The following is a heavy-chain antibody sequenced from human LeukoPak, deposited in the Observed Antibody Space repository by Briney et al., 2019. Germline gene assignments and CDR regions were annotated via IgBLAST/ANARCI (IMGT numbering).Heavy chain of an antibody. D-gene: IGHD3-10*01. V-gene: IGHV3-7*05. CDR1: GFTFSNYW. CDR3: ARWSYVSGTWFLDS. Sequence: GGSLRLSCAASGFTFSNYWMRWVRQAPGKGLEWVADINEDGSTIYYVNSLKGRFTISRDNAKNSLSLQLNTPRAEDRAVYYCARWSYVSGTWFLDSWGQGALVTVSS. J-gene: IGHJ5*01. CDR2: INEDGSTI.